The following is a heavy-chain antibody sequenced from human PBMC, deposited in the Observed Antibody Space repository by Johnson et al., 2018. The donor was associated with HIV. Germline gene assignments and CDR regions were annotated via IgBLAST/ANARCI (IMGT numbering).Heavy chain of an antibody. CDR3: ARDRARDAFDV. Sequence: QVQLVESGGGVVQPGRSLRLSCAASGFTFSSYAMHWVRQAPGKGLEWVAVISYDGSNKYYADSVKGRFTISSDNSKNTLYLQMNSLRAEDTAVYYCARDRARDAFDVWGQGTMVTVSS. CDR1: GFTFSSYA. CDR2: ISYDGSNK. J-gene: IGHJ3*01. V-gene: IGHV3-30*04.